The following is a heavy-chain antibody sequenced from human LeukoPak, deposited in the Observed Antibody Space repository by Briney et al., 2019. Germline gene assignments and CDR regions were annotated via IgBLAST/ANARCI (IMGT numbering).Heavy chain of an antibody. Sequence: SETLSLTCAVYGGSFSGHYWSWIRQPPGKGLEWIGEINHGGSTNCNPSLKSRVTISVDTSKNQFSLKLSSVAAADTAVYYCARERHIAAAGKDYYYMDVWGKGTTVTVSS. V-gene: IGHV4-34*01. CDR2: INHGGST. D-gene: IGHD6-13*01. CDR3: ARERHIAAAGKDYYYMDV. CDR1: GGSFSGHY. J-gene: IGHJ6*03.